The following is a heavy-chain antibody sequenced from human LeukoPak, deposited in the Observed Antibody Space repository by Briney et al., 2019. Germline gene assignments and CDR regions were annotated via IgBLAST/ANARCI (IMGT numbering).Heavy chain of an antibody. CDR2: ISDSGAST. V-gene: IGHV3-23*01. J-gene: IGHJ5*02. Sequence: GGSLRLSCAASGFTFSSYAMSWVRQAPGKGLEWVSLISDSGASTYYADFVKGRFTISRDNSKNTLYLQMNSLRAEDTAVYYCASSLRFLECFISWGQGTLVTVSS. CDR3: ASSLRFLECFIS. CDR1: GFTFSSYA. D-gene: IGHD3-3*01.